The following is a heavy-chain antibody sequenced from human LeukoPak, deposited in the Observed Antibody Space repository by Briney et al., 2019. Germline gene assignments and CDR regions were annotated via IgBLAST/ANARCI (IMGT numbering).Heavy chain of an antibody. J-gene: IGHJ3*02. CDR2: VYETGAT. V-gene: IGHV4-39*01. CDR3: ARQPNPASGNDAFDI. Sequence: PSETLSLTCPVSGGSISGSNSYWGWIRQPPGKGLEWIGSVYETGATDYNPSLRSRVTLFVDTSKNQFSLRLSSVTAADTAVYYCARQPNPASGNDAFDIWGQGTMVTVSS. D-gene: IGHD6-13*01. CDR1: GGSISGSNSY.